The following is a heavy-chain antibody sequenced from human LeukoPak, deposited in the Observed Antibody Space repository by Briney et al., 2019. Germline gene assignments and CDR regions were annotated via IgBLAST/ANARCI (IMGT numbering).Heavy chain of an antibody. D-gene: IGHD3-9*01. J-gene: IGHJ5*02. CDR1: GGSISSYY. V-gene: IGHV4-59*01. CDR3: ARSQVLRYFDWPNWFDP. Sequence: SETLSLTCTVSGGSISSYYWSWIRQPPGKGLEWIGYIYYSGSTNYNPSLKSRVTISVDTSKNQFSLKLSSVTAADTAVYYCARSQVLRYFDWPNWFDPWGQGTLVTVSS. CDR2: IYYSGST.